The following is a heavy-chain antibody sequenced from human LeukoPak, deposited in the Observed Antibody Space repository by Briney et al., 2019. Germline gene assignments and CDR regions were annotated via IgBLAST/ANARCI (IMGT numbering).Heavy chain of an antibody. V-gene: IGHV3-23*01. D-gene: IGHD6-19*01. CDR1: GFTFSSYA. CDR2: ISGSGGST. J-gene: IGHJ4*02. CDR3: AKGSRGFSVAYYFDY. Sequence: GGSLGLSCAASGFTFSSYAMSWVRQAPGKGLEWVSAISGSGGSTYYADSVKGRFTISRDNSKNTLYLQMNSLRAEDTAVYYCAKGSRGFSVAYYFDYWGQGTLVTVSS.